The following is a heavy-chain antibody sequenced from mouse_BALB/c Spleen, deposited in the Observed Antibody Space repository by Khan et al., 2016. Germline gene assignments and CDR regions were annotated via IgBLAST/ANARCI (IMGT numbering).Heavy chain of an antibody. V-gene: IGHV1-54*01. CDR3: ASSDGYDVGYAY. Sequence: QVQLQQSGAELVRPGTSVKVSCKASGYAFTNYLIEWVKQRPGQGLEWIGVINPGSGGSNYNEKFKGKAALTVDISSSTAYMQLSSLTSDDSAVYSCASSDGYDVGYAYWGQGTLVTVSA. D-gene: IGHD2-2*01. J-gene: IGHJ3*01. CDR2: INPGSGGS. CDR1: GYAFTNYL.